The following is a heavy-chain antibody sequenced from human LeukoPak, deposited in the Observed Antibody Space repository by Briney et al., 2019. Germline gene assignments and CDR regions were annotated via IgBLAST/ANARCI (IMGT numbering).Heavy chain of an antibody. V-gene: IGHV3-23*01. J-gene: IGHJ4*02. CDR1: GFTFSSYG. Sequence: GGTLRLSCAASGFTFSSYGMSWVRQAPGKGLEWVSAISGSGGSTYYADSVKGRFTISRDNSKNTLYLQMNSLRAEDTAVYYCANLGPIAMVRGVIIKDGYWGQGTLVTVSS. D-gene: IGHD3-10*01. CDR2: ISGSGGST. CDR3: ANLGPIAMVRGVIIKDGY.